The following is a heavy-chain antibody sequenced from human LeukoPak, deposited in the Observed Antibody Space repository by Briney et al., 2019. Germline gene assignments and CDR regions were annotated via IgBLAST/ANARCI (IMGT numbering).Heavy chain of an antibody. V-gene: IGHV4-59*01. D-gene: IGHD2-15*01. CDR1: GGSISAYY. J-gene: IGHJ4*02. Sequence: SETLSLTCNVSGGSISAYYWSWIRQPPGKGLEWIGYIYYSGSTNYNPSLKSRVTISVDTPKNQFSLKLSSVTAADTAVYYCARGLLPFDYWGQGTLVTVSS. CDR3: ARGLLPFDY. CDR2: IYYSGST.